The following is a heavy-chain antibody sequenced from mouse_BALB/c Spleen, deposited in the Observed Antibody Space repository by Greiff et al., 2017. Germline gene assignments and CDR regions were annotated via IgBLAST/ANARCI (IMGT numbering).Heavy chain of an antibody. Sequence: QVQLQQPGAELVRPGASVKLSCKASGYTFTSYWINWVKQRPGQGLEWIGNIYPSDSYTNYNQKFKDKATLTVDKSSSTAYMQLSSPTSEDSAVYYCTRAGNYGAMDYWGQGTSVTVSS. D-gene: IGHD2-1*01. J-gene: IGHJ4*01. CDR1: GYTFTSYW. V-gene: IGHV1-69*02. CDR3: TRAGNYGAMDY. CDR2: IYPSDSYT.